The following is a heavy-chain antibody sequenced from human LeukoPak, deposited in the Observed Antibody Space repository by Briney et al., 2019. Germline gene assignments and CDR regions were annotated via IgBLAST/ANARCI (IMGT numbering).Heavy chain of an antibody. CDR2: IYSSGST. CDR3: ARFSDFWSGWYFDY. V-gene: IGHV4-61*02. J-gene: IGHJ4*02. CDR1: GVSISSCSYY. D-gene: IGHD3-3*01. Sequence: SQTLSLTCTVSGVSISSCSYYWSWIRQPAGKGLEWIGRIYSSGSTNDNPALKSLVTISVDTSKNQFSLKLSSVTAADTAVYYCARFSDFWSGWYFDYWGQGTLVTVSS.